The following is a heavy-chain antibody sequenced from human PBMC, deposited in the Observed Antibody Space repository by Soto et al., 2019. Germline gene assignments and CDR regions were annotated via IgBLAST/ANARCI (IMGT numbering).Heavy chain of an antibody. CDR3: AYLPCSGGSCYWFSYSGMDV. CDR1: GFSLSTSGVG. CDR2: IYWDDDK. Sequence: QITLKESGPTLVKPTQTLTLTCTFSGFSLSTSGVGVAWIRQPPGKALEWLALIYWDDDKRYRPSLETRLTVTTDTSKNQVVVALTHMDSVDTATYYCAYLPCSGGSCYWFSYSGMDVWGQGTTVTVSS. V-gene: IGHV2-5*02. J-gene: IGHJ6*02. D-gene: IGHD2-15*01.